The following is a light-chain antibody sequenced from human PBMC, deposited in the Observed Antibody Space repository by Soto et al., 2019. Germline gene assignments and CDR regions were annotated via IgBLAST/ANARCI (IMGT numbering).Light chain of an antibody. V-gene: IGKV3-15*01. J-gene: IGKJ3*01. Sequence: EIVMTQSPATLSVSPGERATLSCRASRSVSSNLAWYQQKPGQAPRLLIYGTSTRATGIPARFSGSGSGTEFTLTISSLQSEDFAVYYCQQYNDWPSTFGPGT. CDR2: GTS. CDR3: QQYNDWPST. CDR1: RSVSSN.